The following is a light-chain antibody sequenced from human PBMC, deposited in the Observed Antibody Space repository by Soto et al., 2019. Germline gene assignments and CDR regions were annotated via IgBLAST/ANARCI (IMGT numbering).Light chain of an antibody. CDR3: QQYNNWPPNYT. CDR1: QSVSSN. V-gene: IGKV3-15*01. J-gene: IGKJ2*01. CDR2: GAS. Sequence: EIVMTQSPATLSVSPGERATLSCRASQSVSSNLAWYQQKPGQAPRLLIYGASTRATGIPARFSGSGSGTEFTLTISRLQSEDFAVYYCQQYNNWPPNYTFGQGTKLEIK.